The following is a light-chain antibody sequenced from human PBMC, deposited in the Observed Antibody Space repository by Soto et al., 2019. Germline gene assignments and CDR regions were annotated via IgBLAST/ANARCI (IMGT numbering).Light chain of an antibody. CDR1: QRISTW. CDR2: KAS. V-gene: IGKV1-5*03. CDR3: QQYNSYSS. J-gene: IGKJ1*01. Sequence: DIQMTQSTSTLSASVGDRVTITCRASQRISTWLAWYQQKPGKAPKLLIYKASTLESGVPSRFSGSGSGTEFTLTISSLQPDDFATSYCQQYNSYSSFGQGTKVAMK.